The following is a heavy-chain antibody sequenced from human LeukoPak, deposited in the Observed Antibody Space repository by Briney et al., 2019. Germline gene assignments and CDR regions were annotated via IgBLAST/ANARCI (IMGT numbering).Heavy chain of an antibody. J-gene: IGHJ4*02. D-gene: IGHD1-26*01. Sequence: PGGSLRLSCAVSGCTFSSYAMAWVRQAPGKGLEWVSAISDSGANTFYADSVRGRFTGSRDNSKNSLYLQMNSLRVANTAVYYCAKDSGSFDFWGQGTLVTVSS. CDR3: AKDSGSFDF. CDR2: ISDSGANT. V-gene: IGHV3-23*01. CDR1: GCTFSSYA.